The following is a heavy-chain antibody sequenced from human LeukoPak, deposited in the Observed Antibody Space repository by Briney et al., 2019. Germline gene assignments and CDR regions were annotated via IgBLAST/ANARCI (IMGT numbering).Heavy chain of an antibody. CDR2: IIGTSEM. CDR1: GFSFSSYT. V-gene: IGHV3-21*06. J-gene: IGHJ3*02. Sequence: GGSMRLSCAASGFSFSSYTMNWVRLAPGRGREWVSSIIGTSEMHYADSVKGRFTVSRDNDKNSLFLQLYSLSVEDTAVYYCTRAIIVALGTGPFDIWGQGTVVTVSS. D-gene: IGHD6-13*01. CDR3: TRAIIVALGTGPFDI.